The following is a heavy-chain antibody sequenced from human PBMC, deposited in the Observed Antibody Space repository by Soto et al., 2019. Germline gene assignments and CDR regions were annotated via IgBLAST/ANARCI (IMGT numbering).Heavy chain of an antibody. CDR3: ARGSLADNWNYESSWFDP. Sequence: AGGSLRLSCTASGFTFSSYEMNWVRQAPGKGLEWVSYISSSGSTIYYADSVKGRFTISRDNAKNSLYLQMNSLRAEDTAVYYCARGSLADNWNYESSWFDPWGQGTLVTVSS. CDR1: GFTFSSYE. D-gene: IGHD1-7*01. J-gene: IGHJ5*02. V-gene: IGHV3-48*03. CDR2: ISSSGSTI.